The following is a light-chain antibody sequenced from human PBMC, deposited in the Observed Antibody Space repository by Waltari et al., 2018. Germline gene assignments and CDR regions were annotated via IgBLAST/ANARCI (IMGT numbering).Light chain of an antibody. V-gene: IGKV1-5*03. J-gene: IGKJ1*01. Sequence: DIPMTQSHSTLSASVGDRVTITCRANQSITNWLAWYQQKPGKAPKLLIYRASNLESGVPARFSGSGSGTEFTLTISSLQPDDFATYYCQQYDNYWTFGQGTKVEIE. CDR2: RAS. CDR3: QQYDNYWT. CDR1: QSITNW.